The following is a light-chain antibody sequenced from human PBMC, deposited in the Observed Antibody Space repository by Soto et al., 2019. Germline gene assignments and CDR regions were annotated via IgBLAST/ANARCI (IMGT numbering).Light chain of an antibody. CDR3: QQYGSSPPT. J-gene: IGKJ1*01. Sequence: EIVLTQSPGTLSLSPGERATLSCRASQSVSTNYLAWYQRKPGQAPRLLIYGASSRATDIPNRFSGSGSGTEFTLTITRLKAEDFAVYYCQQYGSSPPTFGPGTKVEIK. CDR2: GAS. V-gene: IGKV3-20*01. CDR1: QSVSTNY.